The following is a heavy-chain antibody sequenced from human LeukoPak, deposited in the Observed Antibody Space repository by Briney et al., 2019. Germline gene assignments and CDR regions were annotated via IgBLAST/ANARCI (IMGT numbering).Heavy chain of an antibody. CDR2: IYYSGST. CDR3: ARDWPYYYGSGSYYQRFDP. J-gene: IGHJ5*02. CDR1: GGSISSGGYY. Sequence: SETPSLTCTVSGGSISSGGYYWSWIRQPPGKGLEWIGYIYYSGSTYYNPSLKSRVTISVDTSKNQFSLKLSSVTAANTAVYYCARDWPYYYGSGSYYQRFDPWGQGTLVTVSS. D-gene: IGHD3-10*01. V-gene: IGHV4-30-4*01.